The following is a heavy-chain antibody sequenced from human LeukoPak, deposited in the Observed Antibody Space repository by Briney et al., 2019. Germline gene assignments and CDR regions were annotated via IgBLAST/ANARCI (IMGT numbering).Heavy chain of an antibody. D-gene: IGHD2-21*01. CDR3: TVQVIPSDKWFDP. CDR1: GLLFGDYG. J-gene: IGHJ5*02. V-gene: IGHV3-49*04. CDR2: IRSKPYGGTA. Sequence: GGSLRLSCTASGLLFGDYGMTWVRQAPGKGLEWVGFIRSKPYGGTADYAESVEGRFTISRDDSRTIAYLDMNGLKTEDSAVYHCTVQVIPSDKWFDPWGLGTPVSVSS.